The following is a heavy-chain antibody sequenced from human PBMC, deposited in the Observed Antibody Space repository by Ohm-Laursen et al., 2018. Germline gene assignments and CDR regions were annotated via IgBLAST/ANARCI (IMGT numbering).Heavy chain of an antibody. J-gene: IGHJ3*02. D-gene: IGHD2-8*01. Sequence: PGTLSLTCTVSGGSISSYYWSWIRQPPGKGLEWIGYIYYSGSTNYNPSLKSRVTISVDTSKNQFSLKLSSVTAADTAVYYCARHKFVYAFDIWGQGTMVTVSS. CDR3: ARHKFVYAFDI. CDR1: GGSISSYY. V-gene: IGHV4-59*01. CDR2: IYYSGST.